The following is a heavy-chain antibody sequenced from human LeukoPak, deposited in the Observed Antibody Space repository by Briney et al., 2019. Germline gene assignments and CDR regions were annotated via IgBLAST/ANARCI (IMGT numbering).Heavy chain of an antibody. CDR2: IWYDGSNE. V-gene: IGHV3-33*01. D-gene: IGHD1-26*01. CDR1: GFTFSSYG. Sequence: GGSLRLSCAASGFTFSSYGMHWLRQTPGKGLEWVAVIWYDGSNEFYADSVRGRLTISRDNSRNTLYLQMNRLRAEDTAVYYCARDLGELNPQQVFDHWGQGTLVTVSS. J-gene: IGHJ4*02. CDR3: ARDLGELNPQQVFDH.